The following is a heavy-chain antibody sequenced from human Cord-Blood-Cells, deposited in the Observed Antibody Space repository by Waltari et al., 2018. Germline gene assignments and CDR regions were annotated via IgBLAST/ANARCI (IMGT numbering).Heavy chain of an antibody. Sequence: QVQLVQSGAEAKKPPASVTVSCKDSGYTFPTSVLSLVRPAPGQGLEWMGWISAYNGNTNYAQKLQGRVTMTTDTSTSTAYMELRSLRSDDTAVYYCARKYCSSTSCNWFDPWGQGTLVTVSS. D-gene: IGHD2-2*01. CDR3: ARKYCSSTSCNWFDP. J-gene: IGHJ5*02. CDR1: GYTFPTSV. V-gene: IGHV1-18*04. CDR2: ISAYNGNT.